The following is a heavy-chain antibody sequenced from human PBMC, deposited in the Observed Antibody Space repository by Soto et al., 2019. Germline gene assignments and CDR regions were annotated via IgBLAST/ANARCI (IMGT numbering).Heavy chain of an antibody. D-gene: IGHD3-10*01. CDR2: IYYSGST. CDR1: GGSISSSSYY. CDR3: ARAITMIRGVILEGFDY. V-gene: IGHV4-39*07. Sequence: PSETLSLTCTVSGGSISSSSYYWGWIRQPPGKGLEWIGNIYYSGSTNYNPSLKSRVTISVDTSKNQFSLKLSSVTAADTAVYYCARAITMIRGVILEGFDYWGQGTLVTVSS. J-gene: IGHJ4*02.